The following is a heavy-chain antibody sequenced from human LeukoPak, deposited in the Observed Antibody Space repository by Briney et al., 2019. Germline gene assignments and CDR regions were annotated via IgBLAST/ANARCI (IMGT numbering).Heavy chain of an antibody. J-gene: IGHJ6*03. CDR3: ARVVEDIVVVPAAQNYYYYYYMDV. CDR2: ISYDGSNK. CDR1: GFTFSSYA. D-gene: IGHD2-2*01. V-gene: IGHV3-30*04. Sequence: GGSLRLSCAASGFTFSSYAMHWVRQAPGKGLEWVAVISYDGSNKYYADSVKGRFTISRDNAKNSLYLQMNSLRAEDTAVYYCARVVEDIVVVPAAQNYYYYYYMDVWGKGTTVTVSS.